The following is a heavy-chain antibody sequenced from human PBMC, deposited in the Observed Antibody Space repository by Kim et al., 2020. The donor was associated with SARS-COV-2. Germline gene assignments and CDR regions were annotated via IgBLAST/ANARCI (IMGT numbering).Heavy chain of an antibody. CDR3: ARERSGYYFDY. V-gene: IGHV3-66*01. D-gene: IGHD3-10*01. CDR2: T. Sequence: TNYADSVKGRFTISRENSKNMLYLQMNSLRAEDTAVYDCARERSGYYFDYWGQGTLVTVPS. J-gene: IGHJ4*02.